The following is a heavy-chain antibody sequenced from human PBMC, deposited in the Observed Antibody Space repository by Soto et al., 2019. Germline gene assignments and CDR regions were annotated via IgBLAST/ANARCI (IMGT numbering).Heavy chain of an antibody. Sequence: GESPRISCKVSGYTFTNYWIGWVRQMPGKGPEWMGIIYPGDSDTKYNPSFQGQVTISADKSITTTYLQWSSLKASDTAIYYCAASIFYYGMDVWGQGTTVTVSS. CDR2: IYPGDSDT. V-gene: IGHV5-51*01. CDR1: GYTFTNYW. J-gene: IGHJ6*02. CDR3: AASIFYYGMDV.